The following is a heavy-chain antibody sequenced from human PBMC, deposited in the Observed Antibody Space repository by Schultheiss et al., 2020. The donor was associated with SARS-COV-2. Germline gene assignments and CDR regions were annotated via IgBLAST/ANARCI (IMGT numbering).Heavy chain of an antibody. CDR2: IIPIFGTA. V-gene: IGHV1-69*05. CDR1: GYTFTSYG. CDR3: ARGSVSAAAGILLYYYYYEMDV. J-gene: IGHJ6*02. D-gene: IGHD6-13*01. Sequence: SVKVSCKASGYTFTSYGISWVRQAPGQGLEWMGGIIPIFGTANYAQKFQGRVTMTRDTSTSTVYMELSSLRSEDTAVYYCARGSVSAAAGILLYYYYYEMDVWGQGTTVTVSS.